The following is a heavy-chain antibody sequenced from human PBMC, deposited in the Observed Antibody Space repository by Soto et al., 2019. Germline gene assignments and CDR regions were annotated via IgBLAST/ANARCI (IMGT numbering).Heavy chain of an antibody. D-gene: IGHD6-13*01. Sequence: PSETLSLTCTVSGGSVSSGSYYWSWIRQPPGKGLEWIGYIYYSGSTNYNPSLKSRVTISVDTSKNQFSLKLSSVTAADTAVYYCARGIAAAGIDYLGQGTLVTVSS. V-gene: IGHV4-61*01. CDR2: IYYSGST. J-gene: IGHJ4*02. CDR1: GGSVSSGSYY. CDR3: ARGIAAAGIDY.